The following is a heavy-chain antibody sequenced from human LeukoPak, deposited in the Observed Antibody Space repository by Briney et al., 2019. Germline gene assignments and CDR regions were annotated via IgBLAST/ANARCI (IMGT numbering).Heavy chain of an antibody. CDR3: AKDSSRSSGYYDY. CDR1: GFTFSSYG. V-gene: IGHV3-33*06. Sequence: GRSLRLSCAASGFTFSSYGMHWVRQAPGKGLEWVAVIWYDGSNKYYADSVKGRFTISRDNSMNTLYLQMNSLRAEDTAVYYCAKDSSRSSGYYDYWGQGTLVTVSS. CDR2: IWYDGSNK. J-gene: IGHJ4*02. D-gene: IGHD3-22*01.